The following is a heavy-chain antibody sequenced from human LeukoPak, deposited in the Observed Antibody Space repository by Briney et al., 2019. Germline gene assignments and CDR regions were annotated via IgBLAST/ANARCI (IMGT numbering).Heavy chain of an antibody. V-gene: IGHV3-15*01. CDR1: GFTFSSYS. CDR2: IKSKTDGGTT. CDR3: TTAPPYYDFWSGYYLDDY. D-gene: IGHD3-3*01. J-gene: IGHJ4*02. Sequence: GGSLRLSCAASGFTFSSYSMNWVRPAPGKGLEWVGRIKSKTDGGTTDYAAPVKGRFTISRDDSKNTLYLQMNSLKTEDTAVYYCTTAPPYYDFWSGYYLDDYWGQGTLVTVSS.